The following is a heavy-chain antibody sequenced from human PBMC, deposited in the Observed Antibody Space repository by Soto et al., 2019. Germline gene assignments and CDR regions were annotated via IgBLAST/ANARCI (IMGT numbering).Heavy chain of an antibody. Sequence: XESLRLSCAASGFTFSSYEMNWVRQAPGKGLEWVSYISSSGSTIYYADSVKGRFTISRDNAKNSLYLQMNSLRAEDTAVYYCERVSGIAARLFDYWGQGTLVTVSS. CDR2: ISSSGSTI. CDR3: ERVSGIAARLFDY. V-gene: IGHV3-48*03. CDR1: GFTFSSYE. D-gene: IGHD6-6*01. J-gene: IGHJ4*02.